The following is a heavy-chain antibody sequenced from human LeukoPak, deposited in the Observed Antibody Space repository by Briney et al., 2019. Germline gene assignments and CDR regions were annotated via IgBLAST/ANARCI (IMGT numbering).Heavy chain of an antibody. CDR1: GGSISSSSYY. CDR3: ARHDITNSVRITMIVRFDP. CDR2: IYYSGST. J-gene: IGHJ5*02. D-gene: IGHD3-22*01. Sequence: PSDTLSLTCTVSGGSISSSSYYWGWLRQPPGKELEWIGSIYYSGSTYYNPSLKRRIIISVDTSKNQFSLKLRPVTAADTAVYYCARHDITNSVRITMIVRFDPWGQGTLVTVSS. V-gene: IGHV4-39*01.